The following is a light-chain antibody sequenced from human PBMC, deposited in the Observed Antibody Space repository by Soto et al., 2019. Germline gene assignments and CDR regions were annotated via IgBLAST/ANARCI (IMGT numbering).Light chain of an antibody. CDR1: QGIRND. J-gene: IGKJ4*01. CDR3: LQDYNYR. V-gene: IGKV1-6*01. CDR2: AAS. Sequence: AIQMTQSPSSLSASVGDRVTITGRASQGIRNDLGWYQQKPGKAPKLLIYAASSLQSGVPSRFSDSGSGTDFTLTISSLQPEDFATYYCLQDYNYRFGGGTKVEIK.